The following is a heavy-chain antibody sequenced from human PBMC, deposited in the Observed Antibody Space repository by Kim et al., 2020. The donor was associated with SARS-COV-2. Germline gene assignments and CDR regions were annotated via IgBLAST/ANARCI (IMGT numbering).Heavy chain of an antibody. D-gene: IGHD3-10*01. J-gene: IGHJ5*02. CDR1: GGSISSSSYY. CDR3: ARAVPGSGSSEGWFDP. V-gene: IGHV4-39*07. CDR2: IYYSGST. Sequence: SETLSLTCTVSGGSISSSSYYWGWIRQPPGKGLEWIGSIYYSGSTYYNPSLKSRVTISVDTSKNQFSLKLSSVTAADTAVYYCARAVPGSGSSEGWFDPWGQGTLVTVSS.